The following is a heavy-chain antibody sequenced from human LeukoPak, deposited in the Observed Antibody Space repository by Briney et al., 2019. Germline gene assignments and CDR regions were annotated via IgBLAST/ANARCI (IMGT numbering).Heavy chain of an antibody. V-gene: IGHV3-15*01. CDR2: IKSKTDGGTT. CDR3: TTRFTMVRGVIIPDAFDI. CDR1: GFTSSNAW. J-gene: IGHJ3*02. D-gene: IGHD3-10*01. Sequence: PGGSLRLSCAASGFTSSNAWMSWVRQAPGKGLEWVGRIKSKTDGGTTDYAAPVKGRFTISRDDSKNTLYLQMNSLKTEDTAVYYCTTRFTMVRGVIIPDAFDIWGQGTMVTVSS.